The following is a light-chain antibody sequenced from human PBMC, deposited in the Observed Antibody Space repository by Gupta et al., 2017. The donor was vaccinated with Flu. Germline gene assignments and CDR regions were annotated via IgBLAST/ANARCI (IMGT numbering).Light chain of an antibody. V-gene: IGKV2-30*01. CDR1: QGLVYIDGNTY. J-gene: IGKJ1*01. CDR2: PVS. CDR3: MQGAHWPWA. Sequence: DVVMTQSPLSLPVTLGQPASISCRSSQGLVYIDGNTYLHWLQQRPGQSPRRLIYPVSYRASGVPDRFSGSGSGTNFTLKISRVEAEDFGIYFCMQGAHWPWAFGQGTTVEIK.